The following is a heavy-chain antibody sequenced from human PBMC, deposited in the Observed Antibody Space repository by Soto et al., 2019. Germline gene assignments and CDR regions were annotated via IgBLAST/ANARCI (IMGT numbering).Heavy chain of an antibody. CDR1: GFTFSGSA. Sequence: GGSLRLSCAASGFTFSGSAMHWVRQASGKGLEWVSDIIDSGGSTYYADSVKGRFTISRDNSKSTLYLQMNSLRAEDTALYYCAKGRSYYYYYGVDVWGQGTTVTVSS. CDR3: AKGRSYYYYYGVDV. V-gene: IGHV3-23*01. CDR2: IIDSGGST. J-gene: IGHJ6*02.